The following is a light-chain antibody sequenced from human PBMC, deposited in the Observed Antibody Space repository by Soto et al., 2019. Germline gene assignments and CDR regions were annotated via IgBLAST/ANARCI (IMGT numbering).Light chain of an antibody. CDR3: CSYAGSYTYV. Sequence: QSVLTQPASVSGSPGQSITTSCTGTSSDVGGYNYVSWYQQHPGKAPKLMIYDVSQRPSGVPDRFSGSKSGNTASLTISGLQSEDEADYYCCSYAGSYTYVFGTGTKVTVL. J-gene: IGLJ1*01. V-gene: IGLV2-11*01. CDR2: DVS. CDR1: SSDVGGYNY.